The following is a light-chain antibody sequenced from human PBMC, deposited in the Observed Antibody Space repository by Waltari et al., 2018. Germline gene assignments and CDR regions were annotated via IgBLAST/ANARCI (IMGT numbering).Light chain of an antibody. V-gene: IGKV3-20*01. CDR1: QSVTRT. CDR2: DAS. Sequence: EIVLTQSPGTLSLSPGERAPLFCRASQSVTRTLAWYQQKPGQAPSLLIYDASSRATGIPDRFSGSGYGTDFSLTISRLEPEDFAVYYCQKYVTLPATFDQGTKVEIK. J-gene: IGKJ1*01. CDR3: QKYVTLPAT.